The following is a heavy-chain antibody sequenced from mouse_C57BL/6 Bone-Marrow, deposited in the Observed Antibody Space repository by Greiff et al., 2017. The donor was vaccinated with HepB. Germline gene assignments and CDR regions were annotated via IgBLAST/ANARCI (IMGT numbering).Heavy chain of an antibody. CDR2: ISSGGSYT. Sequence: EVNLVESGGDLVKPGGSLKLSCAASGFTFSSYGMSWVRQTPDKRLEWVATISSGGSYTYYPDSVKGRFTISRDNAKNTLYLQMSSLKSEDTAMYYCARQRSTMVTAWFAYWGQGTRVTVSA. D-gene: IGHD2-2*01. CDR1: GFTFSSYG. V-gene: IGHV5-6*01. CDR3: ARQRSTMVTAWFAY. J-gene: IGHJ3*01.